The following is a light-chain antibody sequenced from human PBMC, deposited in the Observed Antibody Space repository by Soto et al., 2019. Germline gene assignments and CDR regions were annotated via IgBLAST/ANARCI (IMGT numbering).Light chain of an antibody. Sequence: DIQMSQSPSTLSAVVGARVTITCRASQSISSWLAWYQQKPGKAPKLLIYDASSLESGVPLRFSGSGSGTEFTLTFCSLQPYDFATYYCQQYNSYSLTCGGGTKVAIK. CDR1: QSISSW. J-gene: IGKJ4*01. CDR2: DAS. V-gene: IGKV1-5*01. CDR3: QQYNSYSLT.